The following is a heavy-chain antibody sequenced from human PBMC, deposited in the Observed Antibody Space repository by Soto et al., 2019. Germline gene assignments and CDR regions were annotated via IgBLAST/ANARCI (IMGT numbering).Heavy chain of an antibody. V-gene: IGHV1-2*02. D-gene: IGHD2-2*01. CDR1: GYTFTGYY. J-gene: IGHJ6*02. CDR2: INPNSGGT. CDR3: ARATYCSSTSRYSGMGGGMDV. Sequence: ASVKVSCKASGYTFTGYYMHWVRQAGGQGLEWMGWINPNSGGTNYAQKFQGRVTMTRDTSISTAYMELSRLRSDDTAVYYCARATYCSSTSRYSGMGGGMDVWGQGTTVTVSS.